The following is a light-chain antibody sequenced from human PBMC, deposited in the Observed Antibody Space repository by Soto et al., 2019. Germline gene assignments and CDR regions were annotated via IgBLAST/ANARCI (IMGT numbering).Light chain of an antibody. CDR1: QSVLNN. Sequence: EIVVTQSPAILSVSPGERVTLSCRASQSVLNNLAWYQQKLGQAPRLLIYGASNRATGIPDRFSGSGSGTDFTLTISRLEPDDFAVYICQLYGSSHQTFGGGTKVDIK. CDR3: QLYGSSHQT. J-gene: IGKJ4*01. CDR2: GAS. V-gene: IGKV3-20*01.